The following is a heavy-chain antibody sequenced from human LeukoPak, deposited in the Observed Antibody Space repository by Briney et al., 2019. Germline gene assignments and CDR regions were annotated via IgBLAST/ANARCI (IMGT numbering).Heavy chain of an antibody. V-gene: IGHV3-48*01. Sequence: GGSLRLSCAVSGFTFSSYSMNWVRQAPGKGLEWISFIRHSSSDIYYADSVKGRFTISRDNAKNSLYLQMNSLRVEDTAVYYCAREGTYCGGDCYPLGYWGQGTLVTVSS. CDR2: IRHSSSDI. CDR1: GFTFSSYS. J-gene: IGHJ4*02. CDR3: AREGTYCGGDCYPLGY. D-gene: IGHD2-21*02.